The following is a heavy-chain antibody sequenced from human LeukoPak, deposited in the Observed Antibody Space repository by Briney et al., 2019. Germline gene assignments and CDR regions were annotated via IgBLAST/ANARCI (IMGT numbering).Heavy chain of an antibody. CDR3: ARDTYSSSWYQRECFDY. Sequence: GGSLRLSCAASGFTFSSYWMSWVRQAPGKGLEWVANIKQDGSEKYYVDSVKGRFTISRDNAKNSLYLQMNRLRAEDTAVYYCARDTYSSSWYQRECFDYWGQGTLVTVSS. D-gene: IGHD6-13*01. V-gene: IGHV3-7*01. CDR2: IKQDGSEK. CDR1: GFTFSSYW. J-gene: IGHJ4*02.